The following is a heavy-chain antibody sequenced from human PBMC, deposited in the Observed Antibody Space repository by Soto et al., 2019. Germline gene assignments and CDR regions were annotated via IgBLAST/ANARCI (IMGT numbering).Heavy chain of an antibody. CDR3: AKDRLCSVITDGYYYYYGMDV. V-gene: IGHV3-9*01. CDR2: ISWNSGSK. J-gene: IGHJ6*02. Sequence: EVQLVESGGGLVQPGRSLRLSCAASGFTFDDCAMHWVRQAPGKGLEWVSGISWNSGSKGYADSVKGRFTISRDNAKNSLYLQMNSLTAEDTALYYCAKDRLCSVITDGYYYYYGMDVWGQGTTVTVSS. D-gene: IGHD3-10*02. CDR1: GFTFDDCA.